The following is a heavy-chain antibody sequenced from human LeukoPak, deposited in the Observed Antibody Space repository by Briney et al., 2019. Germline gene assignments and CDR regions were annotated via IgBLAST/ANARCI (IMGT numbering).Heavy chain of an antibody. CDR3: AAPGGYCSGGSCSNAFDI. Sequence: SVNVSFKASGFTFTSSAVQWVRQARGQRLEWIGWIVVGSGNTNYAQKFQERVTITRDMSTSTAYMELSSLRSEDTAVYYCAAPGGYCSGGSCSNAFDIWGQGTMVTVSS. J-gene: IGHJ3*02. D-gene: IGHD2-15*01. CDR2: IVVGSGNT. CDR1: GFTFTSSA. V-gene: IGHV1-58*01.